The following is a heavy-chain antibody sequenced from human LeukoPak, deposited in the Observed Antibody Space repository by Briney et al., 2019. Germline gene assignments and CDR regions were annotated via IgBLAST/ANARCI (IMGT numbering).Heavy chain of an antibody. Sequence: PGGSLRLSCAASGFTFSDYAMSWVRQAPGKGLGWASAISGSGGSTYYADSVKGRFTISRDNSKNTLYLQMNSLRAEDTAIYYCAKDIVWSDYWGQGTLVTVSS. CDR2: ISGSGGST. J-gene: IGHJ4*02. V-gene: IGHV3-23*01. CDR3: AKDIVWSDY. D-gene: IGHD2-21*01. CDR1: GFTFSDYA.